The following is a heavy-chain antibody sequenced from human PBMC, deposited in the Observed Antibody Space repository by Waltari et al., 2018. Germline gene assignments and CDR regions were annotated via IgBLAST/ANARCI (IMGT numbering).Heavy chain of an antibody. CDR2: IYHSGNT. J-gene: IGHJ4*02. D-gene: IGHD6-13*01. CDR3: ARAPMSGAATGTFDF. Sequence: QVQLQESGPGLVKPSETLSLTCTVSGYSITSGYYWGCIRQPPGKGLEWIGSIYHSGNTYYNPSLKGRLTISVDTSKNQFFLRLSSVTAADTAVYYCARAPMSGAATGTFDFWGLGSLVTVSP. V-gene: IGHV4-38-2*02. CDR1: GYSITSGYY.